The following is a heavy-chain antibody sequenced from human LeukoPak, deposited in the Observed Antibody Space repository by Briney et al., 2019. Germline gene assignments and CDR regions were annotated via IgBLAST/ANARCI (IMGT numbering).Heavy chain of an antibody. D-gene: IGHD3-22*01. CDR3: ARAKGKGYYDSSGYWFDY. CDR1: GGSISSYY. J-gene: IGHJ4*02. V-gene: IGHV4-59*06. CDR2: IYYSGST. Sequence: PSETLSLTCTASGGSISSYYWSWIRQHPGKGLEWIGYIYYSGSTYYNPSLKSRVTISVGTSKNQFSLKLSSVTAADTAVYYCARAKGKGYYDSSGYWFDYWGQGTLVTVSS.